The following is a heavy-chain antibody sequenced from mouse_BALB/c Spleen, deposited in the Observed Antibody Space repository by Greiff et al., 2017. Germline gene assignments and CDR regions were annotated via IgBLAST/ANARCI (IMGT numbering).Heavy chain of an antibody. CDR2: INSNGGST. J-gene: IGHJ4*01. CDR3: ARIAPDAMDY. CDR1: GFTFSSYG. Sequence: EVKLVESGGGLVQPGGSLKLSCAASGFTFSSYGMSWVRQTPDKRLELVATINSNGGSTYYPDSVKGRFTISRDNAKNTLYLQMSSLKSEDTAMYYCARIAPDAMDYWGQGTSVTVSS. V-gene: IGHV5-6-3*01.